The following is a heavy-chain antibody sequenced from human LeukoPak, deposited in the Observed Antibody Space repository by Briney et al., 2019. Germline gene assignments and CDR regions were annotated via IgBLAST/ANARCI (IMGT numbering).Heavy chain of an antibody. J-gene: IGHJ4*02. CDR3: ARDYSSSSGYFDY. D-gene: IGHD6-6*01. CDR1: GYTFTGYY. Sequence: ASVKVSCKASGYTFTGYYRHWVRQAPGQGLEWMGWINPNSGDTNYAEKFQGRVTVTRDTSISTAYMDLRRLRSDDTAVYYCARDYSSSSGYFDYWGQGTLVTVSS. CDR2: INPNSGDT. V-gene: IGHV1-2*02.